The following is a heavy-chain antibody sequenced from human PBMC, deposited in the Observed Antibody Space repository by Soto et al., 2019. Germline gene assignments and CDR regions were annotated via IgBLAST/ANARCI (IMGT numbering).Heavy chain of an antibody. CDR2: MNPNSGNT. D-gene: IGHD6-19*01. Sequence: ASVKVSCKASGYTFTSYDINWVRQATGQGLEWMGWMNPNSGNTGYAQKFQGRVTMTRNTSISTAYMELSSLRSEDTAVYYCARGGDRVAGSHRYYYGMDVWGQGTTVTAS. V-gene: IGHV1-8*01. CDR1: GYTFTSYD. CDR3: ARGGDRVAGSHRYYYGMDV. J-gene: IGHJ6*02.